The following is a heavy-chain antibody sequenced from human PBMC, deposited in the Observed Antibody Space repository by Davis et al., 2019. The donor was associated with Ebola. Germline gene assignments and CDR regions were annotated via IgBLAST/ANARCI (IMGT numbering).Heavy chain of an antibody. CDR2: IWHDGSQN. V-gene: IGHV3-33*01. D-gene: IGHD6-19*01. Sequence: PGGSLRLSCTASGFSFSIFGMHWVRQAPGKGLEWVAAIWHDGSQNYYADSVKGRFTISRDNSKNTLFLQMNTLRPEDTAVYYCARLPGYTSGWAFDYWGQGTLVTVSS. CDR1: GFSFSIFG. CDR3: ARLPGYTSGWAFDY. J-gene: IGHJ4*02.